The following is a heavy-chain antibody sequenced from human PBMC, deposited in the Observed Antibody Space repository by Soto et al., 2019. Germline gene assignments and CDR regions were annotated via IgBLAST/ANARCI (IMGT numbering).Heavy chain of an antibody. CDR2: ISYDGSNK. Sequence: QVQLVEYGGGGVQPGRSLRLSCAASGFTFSSYGMHCVRQAPGKGLERGAVISYDGSNKYYADSVKGRFTISRDNSKNSLYLQMNSRIGEETAEYYGAKVGIAVVAGIDVWGQGTTVTGSS. CDR3: AKVGIAVVAGIDV. D-gene: IGHD3-22*01. J-gene: IGHJ6*01. CDR1: GFTFSSYG. V-gene: IGHV3-30*18.